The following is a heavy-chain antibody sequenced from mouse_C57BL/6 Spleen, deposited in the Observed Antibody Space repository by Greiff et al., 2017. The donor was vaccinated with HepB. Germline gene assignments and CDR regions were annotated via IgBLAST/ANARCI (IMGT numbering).Heavy chain of an antibody. D-gene: IGHD1-1*01. J-gene: IGHJ2*01. Sequence: VQLQQSGAELVKPGASVKMSCKASGYTFTSYWITWVKQRPGQGLEWIGDIYPGSGSTNYNEKFKSKATLTVDTSSSTAYMQLSSLTSEDSAVYYCARSWAYYYGSSYGYWGQGTTLTVSS. CDR2: IYPGSGST. V-gene: IGHV1-55*01. CDR3: ARSWAYYYGSSYGY. CDR1: GYTFTSYW.